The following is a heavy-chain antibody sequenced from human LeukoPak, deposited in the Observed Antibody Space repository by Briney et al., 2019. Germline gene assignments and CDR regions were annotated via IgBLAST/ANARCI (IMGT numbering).Heavy chain of an antibody. CDR2: ISGSSSYI. V-gene: IGHV3-21*01. CDR3: ARRGPVGCSGTSCFAGPVDS. CDR1: GFTFSIYA. D-gene: IGHD2-2*01. J-gene: IGHJ5*02. Sequence: GGSLRLSCAASGFTFSIYAMSWVRQAPGKGLEWVSSISGSSSYIYYVDSVKGRFTISRDNAKNSLYLEMNSLRAEDTAVYYCARRGPVGCSGTSCFAGPVDSWGQGTLVTVSS.